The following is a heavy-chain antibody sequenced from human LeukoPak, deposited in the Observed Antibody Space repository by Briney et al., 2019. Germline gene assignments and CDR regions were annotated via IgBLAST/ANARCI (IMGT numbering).Heavy chain of an antibody. Sequence: GGSLRLSCAASGFTFSSYAMGWVRQAPGKGLEWVSAIRGSGGSTYYADSVKGRFTISRDNSKNTLYLQMNSLRAEDTAVYYCAKLLLWFGELLSTTHFDYWGQGTLVTVSS. CDR1: GFTFSSYA. CDR3: AKLLLWFGELLSTTHFDY. D-gene: IGHD3-10*01. J-gene: IGHJ4*02. CDR2: IRGSGGST. V-gene: IGHV3-23*01.